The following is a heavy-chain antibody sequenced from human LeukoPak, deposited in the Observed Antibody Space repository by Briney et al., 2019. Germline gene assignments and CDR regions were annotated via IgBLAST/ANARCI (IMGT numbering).Heavy chain of an antibody. V-gene: IGHV4-59*01. CDR1: GGSISSYY. CDR3: ARAWVLYGDPYFDY. J-gene: IGHJ4*02. Sequence: SETLSLTCTVSGGSISSYYWSWIRQPPGKGLEWIGYIYYSGSTIYNPSLKSRVTISVDTSKNQFSLKLSSVTAADTAVYYCARAWVLYGDPYFDYWGQGTLVTVSS. CDR2: IYYSGST. D-gene: IGHD4-17*01.